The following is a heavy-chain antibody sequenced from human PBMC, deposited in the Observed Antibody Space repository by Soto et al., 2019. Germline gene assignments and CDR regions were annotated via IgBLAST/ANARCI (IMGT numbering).Heavy chain of an antibody. V-gene: IGHV1-69*13. CDR1: GGTFSSYA. Sequence: ASVKVSCKASGGTFSSYAISWVRQAPGQGLEWMGGIIPIFGTANYAQKFQGRVTITADESTSTAYMELSSLRSEDTAVYYCARVITAAGTPHYYFDYSGQGTLVTVSS. J-gene: IGHJ4*02. CDR3: ARVITAAGTPHYYFDY. D-gene: IGHD6-13*01. CDR2: IIPIFGTA.